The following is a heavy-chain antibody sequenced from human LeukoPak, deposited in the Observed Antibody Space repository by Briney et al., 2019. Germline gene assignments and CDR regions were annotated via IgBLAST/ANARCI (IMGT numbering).Heavy chain of an antibody. V-gene: IGHV3-7*01. Sequence: GGSLRLSCAASGFTLSSYWMSWVRQAPGKGLEWVANIKQDGREIYYVDSVKGRFTISRDNAKNSLYLQMNSLRAEDTAVYYCARDKQAGATYFDYWGQGTLVTVSS. CDR2: IKQDGREI. CDR1: GFTLSSYW. CDR3: ARDKQAGATYFDY. D-gene: IGHD1-26*01. J-gene: IGHJ4*02.